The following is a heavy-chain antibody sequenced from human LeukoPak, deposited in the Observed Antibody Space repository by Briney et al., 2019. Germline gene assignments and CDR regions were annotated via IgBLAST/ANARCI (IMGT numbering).Heavy chain of an antibody. CDR1: GLTFSNAW. CDR2: IKNKADAGTA. CDR3: TTEGLPGSFDY. V-gene: IGHV3-15*01. Sequence: GGSLRLSCAVSGLTFSNAWMSWVRQAPGKGLEWVGRIKNKADAGTAEYAAPVKGRFTISRDDSKNTVFLQMNSLETEDTAMYYCTTEGLPGSFDYWGQGTLVTVSS. J-gene: IGHJ4*02. D-gene: IGHD4-11*01.